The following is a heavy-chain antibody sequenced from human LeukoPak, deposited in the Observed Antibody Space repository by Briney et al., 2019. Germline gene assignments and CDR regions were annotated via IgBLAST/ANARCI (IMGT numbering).Heavy chain of an antibody. J-gene: IGHJ4*02. Sequence: PGGSLRLSCAASGFTFSSYAMSWVRQAPGQGLEWVSSISYSGDSTYSADSVKGRFTIFRDNSKNTLYLQMNSLRAEDTAVYYCARWTYNWNDGIDYWGQGTLVTVSS. CDR3: ARWTYNWNDGIDY. V-gene: IGHV3-23*01. CDR1: GFTFSSYA. CDR2: ISYSGDST. D-gene: IGHD1-20*01.